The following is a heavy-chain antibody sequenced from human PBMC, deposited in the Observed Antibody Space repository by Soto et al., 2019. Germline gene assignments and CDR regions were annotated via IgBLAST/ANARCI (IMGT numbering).Heavy chain of an antibody. CDR3: ARGITQGYDY. D-gene: IGHD1-20*01. Sequence: QVQLVQSGAEVEKPGASVKVSCQASGYKFNTYDINWVRQATGQGLEWMGWMSPSSGNTGYAQKFQGRVTMTRDTSVSTAYMELNSLTSDATAVYYCARGITQGYDYWGQGTPVTVSS. CDR1: GYKFNTYD. V-gene: IGHV1-8*02. J-gene: IGHJ4*02. CDR2: MSPSSGNT.